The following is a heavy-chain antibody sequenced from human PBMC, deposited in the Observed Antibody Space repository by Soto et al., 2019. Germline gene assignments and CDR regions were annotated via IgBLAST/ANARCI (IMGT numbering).Heavy chain of an antibody. D-gene: IGHD1-1*01. CDR2: IIPILGPA. V-gene: IGHV1-69*01. Sequence: QVQLVQAGAEVKKPGSSVKVSCKSSGGTFSSHSINWVRQAPGQGLEWMGGIIPILGPANFARKFRGRVTITADESTTTAYMELSSLTSEDTAVYYCATGSFTSTGGRIGYHYNAMDVWGQGTTVTVSS. J-gene: IGHJ6*02. CDR3: ATGSFTSTGGRIGYHYNAMDV. CDR1: GGTFSSHS.